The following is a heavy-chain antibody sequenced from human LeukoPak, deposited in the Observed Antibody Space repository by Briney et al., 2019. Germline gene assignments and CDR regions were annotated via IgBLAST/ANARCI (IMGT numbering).Heavy chain of an antibody. CDR3: ATGAYYYDSSGYYPN. D-gene: IGHD3-22*01. Sequence: ASVKVSCKASGYTFTSYGLTWVRQAPAQGLEWMGWIGAYNGNTNYAQHLQDRFTMTTETSTSTAYMDLRSLRSEDTAVYYCATGAYYYDSSGYYPNWGQGTLVTVSS. CDR1: GYTFTSYG. V-gene: IGHV1-18*01. J-gene: IGHJ4*02. CDR2: IGAYNGNT.